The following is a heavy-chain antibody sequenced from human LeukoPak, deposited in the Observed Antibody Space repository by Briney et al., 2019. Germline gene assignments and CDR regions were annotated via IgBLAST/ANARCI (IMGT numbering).Heavy chain of an antibody. CDR3: ARFGYGGGYSLGYMDV. V-gene: IGHV4-34*01. Sequence: PSETLSLTCAVYGGSFSAYYWSWIRQPPGKGLEWIGEIYHSGNTNYNPSLKSRVTISVDTSKNQFSLKLSSVTAADTAVYYCARFGYGGGYSLGYMDVWGKGTTVTISS. J-gene: IGHJ6*03. CDR1: GGSFSAYY. CDR2: IYHSGNT. D-gene: IGHD5-18*01.